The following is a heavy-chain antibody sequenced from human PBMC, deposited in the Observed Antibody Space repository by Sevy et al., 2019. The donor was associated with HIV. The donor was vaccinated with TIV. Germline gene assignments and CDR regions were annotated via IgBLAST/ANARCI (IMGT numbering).Heavy chain of an antibody. CDR1: GFTFRTYA. CDR2: ISSNGDNA. J-gene: IGHJ4*02. CDR3: ARGPEWELTSFLSH. Sequence: GGCLRLSCAASGFTFRTYALHWVRQAPDRGLEWLALISSNGDNAFYANSVRGRLTVSRDNSMNTLSLQMSSLTAEDTAVYYCARGPEWELTSFLSHWGQGTLVTVSS. V-gene: IGHV3-30-3*01. D-gene: IGHD1-26*01.